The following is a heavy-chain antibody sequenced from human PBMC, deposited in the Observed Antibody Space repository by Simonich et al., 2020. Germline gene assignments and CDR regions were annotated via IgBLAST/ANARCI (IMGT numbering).Heavy chain of an antibody. CDR3: AREGIAARDAFDI. CDR1: GFTFSSYW. Sequence: EVQLVESGGGLVQPGGSLRLSCAASGFTFSSYWMSWVRQAPGRGLGWVAKIKQDGSEKYYVDSGKGRFTISRDNAKNSLYLQMNSLRAEDTAVYYCAREGIAARDAFDIWGQGTMVTVSS. CDR2: IKQDGSEK. D-gene: IGHD6-6*01. J-gene: IGHJ3*02. V-gene: IGHV3-7*01.